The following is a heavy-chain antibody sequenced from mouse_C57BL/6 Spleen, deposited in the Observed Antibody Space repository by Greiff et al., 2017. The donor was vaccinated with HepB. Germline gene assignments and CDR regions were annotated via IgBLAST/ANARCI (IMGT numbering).Heavy chain of an antibody. CDR2: IHPHSGST. CDR1: GYTFTSYW. V-gene: IGHV1-64*01. J-gene: IGHJ1*03. D-gene: IGHD4-1*01. Sequence: VQLQQPGAELVKPGASVQLSCKASGYTFTSYWLHWVKQRPGQGLAWIGMIHPHSGSTNYTENFKSKATLTVDRSSSTAYMQLGSLTSEDSAVYYGARDWDWYLDGWGTGTTGTGAS. CDR3: ARDWDWYLDG.